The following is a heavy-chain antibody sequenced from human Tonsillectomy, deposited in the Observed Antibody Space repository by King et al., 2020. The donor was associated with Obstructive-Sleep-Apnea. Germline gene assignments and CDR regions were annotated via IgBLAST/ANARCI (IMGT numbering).Heavy chain of an antibody. V-gene: IGHV4-31*03. D-gene: IGHD4-23*01. Sequence: VQLQESGPGLVKPSQTLSLTCTVSGVSISRGGYYWIGIRHPPGKGLEWSGYIYYSGSPYYNPSHNRRVTISVDTSKNQFSLKLSSVTAADTAVYYCARVSYGGNSWLDPWGQGTLVTVSS. J-gene: IGHJ5*02. CDR2: IYYSGSP. CDR1: GVSISRGGYY. CDR3: ARVSYGGNSWLDP.